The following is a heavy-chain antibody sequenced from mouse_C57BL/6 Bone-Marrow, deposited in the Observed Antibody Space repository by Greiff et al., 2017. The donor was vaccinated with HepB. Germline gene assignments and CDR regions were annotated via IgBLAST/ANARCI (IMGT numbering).Heavy chain of an antibody. Sequence: VQLQQSGPELVKPGASVKISCKASGYTFTDYYMNWVKQSHGKSLEWIGDINPNNGGTSYNQKFKGKATLTVDKSSSTAYMELRSLTSEDSAVYYCARAGALLLWGQGTTLTVSS. V-gene: IGHV1-26*01. J-gene: IGHJ2*01. D-gene: IGHD1-2*01. CDR2: INPNNGGT. CDR3: ARAGALLL. CDR1: GYTFTDYY.